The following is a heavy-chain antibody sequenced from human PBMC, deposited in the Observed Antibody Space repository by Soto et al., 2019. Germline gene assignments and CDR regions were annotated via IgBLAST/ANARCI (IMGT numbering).Heavy chain of an antibody. Sequence: VASVKVSCKASGYTFTSYGISWVRQAPGQGLEWMGWISAYNGNTNYAQKLQGRVTMTTDTSTSTAYMELRSLRSDDTAVYYCAGFPYYYGSSGYDVAFDIWGQGTMDTVSS. CDR1: GYTFTSYG. CDR2: ISAYNGNT. CDR3: AGFPYYYGSSGYDVAFDI. J-gene: IGHJ3*02. V-gene: IGHV1-18*01. D-gene: IGHD3-22*01.